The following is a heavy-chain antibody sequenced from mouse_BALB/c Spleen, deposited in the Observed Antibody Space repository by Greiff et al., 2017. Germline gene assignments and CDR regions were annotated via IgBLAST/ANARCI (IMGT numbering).Heavy chain of an antibody. CDR2: ISSGGST. J-gene: IGHJ1*01. D-gene: IGHD1-1*01. CDR3: AREDYYGSSPDWYFDV. Sequence: VQLKQSGGGLVKPGGSLKLSCAASGFTFSSYAMSWVRQTPEKRLEWVASISSGGSTYYPDSVKGRFTISRDNARNILYLQMSSLRSEDTAMYYCAREDYYGSSPDWYFDVWGAGTTVTVSS. CDR1: GFTFSSYA. V-gene: IGHV5-6-5*01.